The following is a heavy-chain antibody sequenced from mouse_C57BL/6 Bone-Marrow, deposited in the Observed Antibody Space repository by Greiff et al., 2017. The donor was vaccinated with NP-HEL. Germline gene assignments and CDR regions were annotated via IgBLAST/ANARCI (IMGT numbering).Heavy chain of an antibody. D-gene: IGHD1-1*02. CDR3: ARDYYYCGDWFFDV. V-gene: IGHV5-16*01. CDR1: GFTFTDYY. Sequence: EVKLMESEGGLVQPGSSMKLSCTASGFTFTDYYMAWVRQVPEKGLEWVANINYDGSSTYYLDSLKSRFIISRDNANNILYLQMSSLKSEDTSTYSDARDYYYCGDWFFDVWDRGQAITVSA. CDR2: INYDGSST. J-gene: IGHJ1*03.